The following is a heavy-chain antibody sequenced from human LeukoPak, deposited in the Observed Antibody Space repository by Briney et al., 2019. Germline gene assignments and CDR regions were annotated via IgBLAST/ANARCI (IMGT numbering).Heavy chain of an antibody. CDR1: GDSISHSY. CDR2: INWNGGST. V-gene: IGHV3-20*01. Sequence: PSETLSLTCTVSGDSISHSYWSWVRQAPGKGLEWVSGINWNGGSTGYADSVKGRFTISRDNAKNSLYLQMNSLRAEDTALYHCARDHKSDPYWHFDLWGRGTLVTVSS. CDR3: ARDHKSDPYWHFDL. J-gene: IGHJ2*01. D-gene: IGHD2-21*02.